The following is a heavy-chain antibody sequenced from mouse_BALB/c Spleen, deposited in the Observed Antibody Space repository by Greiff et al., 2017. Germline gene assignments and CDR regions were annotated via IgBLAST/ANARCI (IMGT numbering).Heavy chain of an antibody. V-gene: IGHV3-2*02. CDR3: AKMDPYDYDGGFAY. Sequence: EVQLQESGPGLVKPSQSLSLTCTVTGYSITSDYAWNWIRQFPGNKLEWMGYISYSGSTSYNPSLKSRISITRDTSKNQFFLQLNSVTTEDTATYYCAKMDPYDYDGGFAYWGQGTLATVSA. CDR1: GYSITSDYA. D-gene: IGHD2-4*01. J-gene: IGHJ3*01. CDR2: ISYSGST.